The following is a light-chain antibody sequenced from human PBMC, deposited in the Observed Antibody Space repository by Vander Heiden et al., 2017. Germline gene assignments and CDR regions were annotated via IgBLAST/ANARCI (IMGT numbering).Light chain of an antibody. CDR3: SAYAGSNNLV. CDR1: SSDVGGYNY. V-gene: IGLV2-8*01. CDR2: EVS. J-gene: IGLJ2*01. Sequence: SALTPPPSASGSPGQSVTIPCTGTSSDVGGYNYVSWYQQHPGKAPKLMIYEVSKRPSGVPDRFSGPKSGNTASLTVSGLQAEDEADYYCSAYAGSNNLVFGGGTKLTVL.